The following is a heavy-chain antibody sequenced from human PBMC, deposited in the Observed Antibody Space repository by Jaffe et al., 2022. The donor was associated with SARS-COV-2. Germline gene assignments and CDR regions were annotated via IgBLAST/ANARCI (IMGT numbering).Heavy chain of an antibody. D-gene: IGHD3-10*01. CDR3: ARRQKMFRGVTTPYMDV. J-gene: IGHJ6*03. CDR1: GFIFSDYA. Sequence: QVQLVESGGGVVQPGRSLRLSCVASGFIFSDYAMYWVRQAPGKGLEWVAVISYDGSSKYHADSVKGRFTISRDNSKNTLYLEMNSLRAEDTAVYYCARRQKMFRGVTTPYMDVWGKGTTVTVSS. V-gene: IGHV3-30*04. CDR2: ISYDGSSK.